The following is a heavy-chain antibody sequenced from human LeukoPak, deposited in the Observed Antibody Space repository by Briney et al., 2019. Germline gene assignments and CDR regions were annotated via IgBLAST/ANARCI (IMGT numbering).Heavy chain of an antibody. V-gene: IGHV3-23*01. CDR1: GFTFSSHA. D-gene: IGHD2-8*01. CDR3: AKDRVKGLSSDY. CDR2: ISGSGGST. Sequence: GGSLRLSCAASGFTFSSHAMGWVRQAPGKGLEWVSAISGSGGSTYYADSVKGRFTISRDNSKNTLYLQMNSLRAEDTAVYYCAKDRVKGLSSDYWGQGTLVTVSS. J-gene: IGHJ4*02.